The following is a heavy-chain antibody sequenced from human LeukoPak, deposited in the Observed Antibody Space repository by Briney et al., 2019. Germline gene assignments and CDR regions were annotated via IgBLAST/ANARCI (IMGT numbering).Heavy chain of an antibody. J-gene: IGHJ4*02. Sequence: GGSLRLSCAASGFTFISDGVHWVRQAPGKGLEWVAVIWYDGSNKYYADSVKGRFTISRDNSKNTLYLQMNSVRADDTAVYYCGNTSGWYEPIDYWGQGTLVTVSS. CDR2: IWYDGSNK. CDR3: GNTSGWYEPIDY. V-gene: IGHV3-33*06. D-gene: IGHD6-19*01. CDR1: GFTFISDG.